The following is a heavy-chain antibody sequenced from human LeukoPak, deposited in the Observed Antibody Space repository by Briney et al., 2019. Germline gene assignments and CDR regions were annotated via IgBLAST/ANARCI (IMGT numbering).Heavy chain of an antibody. Sequence: SETLSLTCTLSGGSISSYYWSWIRQPPGKGREWIGYIYYSESTNYNPSLKGRVNISVDTSKNQFSLKLSSVTAADTAVYYCARVDGDLYNYWGQGTLVTVSS. CDR2: IYYSEST. D-gene: IGHD2-21*01. CDR1: GGSISSYY. J-gene: IGHJ4*02. V-gene: IGHV4-59*01. CDR3: ARVDGDLYNY.